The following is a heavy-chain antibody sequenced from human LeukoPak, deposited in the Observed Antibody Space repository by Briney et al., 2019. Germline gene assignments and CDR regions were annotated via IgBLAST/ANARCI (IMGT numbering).Heavy chain of an antibody. Sequence: GGSLRLSCAGSGFSFSSYDMLWVRHATGKGLEWVSAIGSGGDTYYAGSVKGRFTISRDNAKNSLYLQMNSLRAEDTAVYYCSRESSSGWYWFDPWGQGTLVTVSS. CDR3: SRESSSGWYWFDP. CDR1: GFSFSSYD. CDR2: IGSGGDT. J-gene: IGHJ5*02. D-gene: IGHD6-19*01. V-gene: IGHV3-13*01.